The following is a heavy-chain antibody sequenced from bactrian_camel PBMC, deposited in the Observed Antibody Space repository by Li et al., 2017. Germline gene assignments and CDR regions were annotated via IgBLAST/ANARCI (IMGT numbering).Heavy chain of an antibody. V-gene: IGHV3S40*01. CDR1: GFTFSTYA. CDR2: INGERGHA. CDR3: AAQAASCLSGP. J-gene: IGHJ6*01. Sequence: QLVESGGGLVQPGGSLRLSCAASGFTFSTYAMNWVRQAPGKGLEWVAVINGERGHAYYADSVKGRFTISRDDAKNTVYLQLDSLKTDDMATYYCAAQAASCLSGPRGQGTQVTVS. D-gene: IGHD6*01.